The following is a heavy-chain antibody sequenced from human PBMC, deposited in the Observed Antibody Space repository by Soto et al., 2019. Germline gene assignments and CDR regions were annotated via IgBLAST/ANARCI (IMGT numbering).Heavy chain of an antibody. CDR1: GGSVSSGSYY. CDR3: ARDRSTYGGGGTGEVKENWFDP. J-gene: IGHJ5*02. Sequence: PSETLSLTCTVSGGSVSSGSYYWSWIRQPPGKGLEWIGYIYYSGSTNYNPSLKSRVTISVDTSKNQFSLKLSSVTAADTAVYYCARDRSTYGGGGTGEVKENWFDPWGPGTLVTVSS. V-gene: IGHV4-61*01. D-gene: IGHD2-8*01. CDR2: IYYSGST.